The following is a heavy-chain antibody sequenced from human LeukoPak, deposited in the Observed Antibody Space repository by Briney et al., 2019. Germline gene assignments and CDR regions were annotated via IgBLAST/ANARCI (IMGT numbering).Heavy chain of an antibody. CDR3: ASGYCGGACQLGGVDM. V-gene: IGHV4-61*02. J-gene: IGHJ3*02. CDR2: IYTSGST. Sequence: SETLSLTCTVSGGSISSGSYYWSWIRQPAGKGLEWIGRIYTSGSTNYNPSLKSRVTISVDTSKNQFSLKLSSVTAADTAVYYCASGYCGGACQLGGVDMWGQGTMVTVSS. CDR1: GGSISSGSYY. D-gene: IGHD2-21*02.